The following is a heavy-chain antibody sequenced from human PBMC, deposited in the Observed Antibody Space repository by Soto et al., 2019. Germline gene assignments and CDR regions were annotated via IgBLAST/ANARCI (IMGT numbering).Heavy chain of an antibody. D-gene: IGHD1-26*01. Sequence: ESGGGVVQPGRSLRLSCAASGFTFSSYGMHWVRQAPGKGLEWVAVIWYDGSNKYYADSVKGRFTISRDNSKNTLYLQMNSLRAEDTAVYYCAREGWGFDPWGQGTLVTVSS. CDR2: IWYDGSNK. V-gene: IGHV3-33*01. CDR1: GFTFSSYG. J-gene: IGHJ5*02. CDR3: AREGWGFDP.